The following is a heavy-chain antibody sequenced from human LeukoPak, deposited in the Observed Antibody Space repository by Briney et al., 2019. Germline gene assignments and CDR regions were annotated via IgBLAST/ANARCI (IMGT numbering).Heavy chain of an antibody. J-gene: IGHJ5*02. CDR2: IYTSGST. D-gene: IGHD6-6*01. Sequence: SETLSLTCTVSGGSISSGIYYWTWIRQPAGKGLEWIGRIYTSGSTNYNPSLKSRVTISVDTSKNQFSLKLSSVTAADTAVYYCARGRIAARLGANWFDPWGQGTLVTVSS. CDR1: GGSISSGIYY. V-gene: IGHV4-61*02. CDR3: ARGRIAARLGANWFDP.